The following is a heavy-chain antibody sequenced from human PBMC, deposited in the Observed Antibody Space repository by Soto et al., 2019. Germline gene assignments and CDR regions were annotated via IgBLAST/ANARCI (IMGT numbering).Heavy chain of an antibody. Sequence: SQTLSLTCTVSGGSITSGTYYWGWIRQPPGKGLEWIGSIYYSGSTYYNPSLKSRATISVDTSKNQFSLKLTSVTAADTAVYYCARHANRNYYDAFDIWGQGTMVTVSS. CDR3: ARHANRNYYDAFDI. CDR2: IYYSGST. CDR1: GGSITSGTYY. D-gene: IGHD3-10*01. J-gene: IGHJ3*02. V-gene: IGHV4-39*01.